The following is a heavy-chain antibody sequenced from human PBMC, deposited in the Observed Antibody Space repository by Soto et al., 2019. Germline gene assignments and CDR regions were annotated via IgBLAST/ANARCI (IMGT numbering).Heavy chain of an antibody. CDR2: ISSSGSTI. V-gene: IGHV3-11*01. CDR1: GFTFSDYY. D-gene: IGHD1-20*01. CDR3: ARVRYNWNYFYGMDV. J-gene: IGHJ6*02. Sequence: GGSLRLSCAASGFTFSDYYMSWIRQAPGKGLEWVSYISSSGSTIYYADSVKGRFTISRDNAKNSLYLQMNSLRAEDTAVYYCARVRYNWNYFYGMDVWGQGTTVTVSS.